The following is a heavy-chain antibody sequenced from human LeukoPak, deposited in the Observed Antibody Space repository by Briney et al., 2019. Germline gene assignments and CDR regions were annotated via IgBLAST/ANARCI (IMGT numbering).Heavy chain of an antibody. D-gene: IGHD3-10*02. CDR3: AELGITMIGGV. J-gene: IGHJ6*04. Sequence: GGSLRLSCAASGFTVNTYGMTWVRQAPGKGLEWVSYISSSGSTIYYADSVKGRFTISRDSAKNSLYLQMNSLRAEDTAVYYCAELGITMIGGVWGKGTTVTISS. V-gene: IGHV3-48*04. CDR2: ISSSGSTI. CDR1: GFTVNTYG.